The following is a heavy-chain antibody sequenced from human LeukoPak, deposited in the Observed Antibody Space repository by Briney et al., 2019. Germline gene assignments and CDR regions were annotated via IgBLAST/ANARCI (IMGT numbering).Heavy chain of an antibody. CDR3: ARVVPPTDYGSGSYFWDPYYFDY. D-gene: IGHD3-10*01. CDR2: ISGSGGST. V-gene: IGHV3-23*01. CDR1: GFTFSSYG. J-gene: IGHJ4*02. Sequence: PGGPLRLSCAASGFTFSSYGMSWVRQAPGKGLEWVSAISGSGGSTYYADSVKGRFTISRDNSKNTLYLQMNSLRAEDTAVYYCARVVPPTDYGSGSYFWDPYYFDYWGQGTLVTVSS.